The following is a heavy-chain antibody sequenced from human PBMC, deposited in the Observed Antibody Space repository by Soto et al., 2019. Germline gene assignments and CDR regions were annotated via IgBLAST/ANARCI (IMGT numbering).Heavy chain of an antibody. V-gene: IGHV4-59*08. J-gene: IGHJ6*03. CDR3: ARLYRDYMDV. CDR2: IFYTGST. Sequence: PSETLSLTCTVSGGSFSSYYWSWIRQPPGKGLEWIAYIFYTGSTNYNPSLKSRVTISVDTSKNQFSLRLNSVTAADTAVYYCARLYRDYMDVWGKGTTVTVSS. CDR1: GGSFSSYY.